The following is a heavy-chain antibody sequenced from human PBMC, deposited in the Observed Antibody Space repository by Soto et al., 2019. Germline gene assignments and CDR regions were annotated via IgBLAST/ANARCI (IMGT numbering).Heavy chain of an antibody. V-gene: IGHV3-15*07. J-gene: IGHJ6*02. CDR3: TTKYYDILTGYYSPTPMDV. D-gene: IGHD3-9*01. CDR1: GFTFSNAW. Sequence: GGSLRLSCAASGFTFSNAWMNWVRQAPGKGLEWVGRIKSKTDGGTTDYAAPVKGRFTISRDDSKNTLYLQMNSLKTEDTAVYYCTTKYYDILTGYYSPTPMDVWGQGTTVTVSS. CDR2: IKSKTDGGTT.